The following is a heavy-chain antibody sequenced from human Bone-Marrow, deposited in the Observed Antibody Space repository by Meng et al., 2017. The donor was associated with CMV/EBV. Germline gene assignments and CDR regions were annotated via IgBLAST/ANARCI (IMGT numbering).Heavy chain of an antibody. J-gene: IGHJ4*02. CDR2: INPDSGGR. Sequence: ASVKVSCKASGYTFTGSYMHWVRQAPGQGLEWMGWINPDSGGRNFAKKFQGRVTMTRDTSISTTYMELTRLRSDDTAVYYCARLPGIAVAATLADYYFDYWGQGTLVTVSS. D-gene: IGHD6-19*01. CDR1: GYTFTGSY. V-gene: IGHV1-2*02. CDR3: ARLPGIAVAATLADYYFDY.